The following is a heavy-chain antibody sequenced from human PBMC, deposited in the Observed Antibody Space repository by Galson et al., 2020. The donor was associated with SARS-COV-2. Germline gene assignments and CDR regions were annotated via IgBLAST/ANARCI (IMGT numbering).Heavy chain of an antibody. CDR1: GFTFNNFA. D-gene: IGHD3-22*01. CDR2: ISYEGSLK. V-gene: IGHV3-30*04. J-gene: IGHJ4*02. CDR3: ARVGGVFAFTSSYYLNY. Sequence: GGSLRLSCAASGFTFNNFALNWVRQAPGKGLEWVALISYEGSLKYYADSVKGRFTISRDSSKNTVYLQMNSLRADDTAVYYCARVGGVFAFTSSYYLNYWGQGTLVTVSS.